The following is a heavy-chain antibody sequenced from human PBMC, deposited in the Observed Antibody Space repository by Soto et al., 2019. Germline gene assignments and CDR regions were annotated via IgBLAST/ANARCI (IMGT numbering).Heavy chain of an antibody. V-gene: IGHV3-30-3*01. CDR3: ARAPDIVVVTAPDY. J-gene: IGHJ4*02. CDR1: GFTFIGYV. Sequence: PGGSLRLSCAASGFTFIGYVMHWVLQAPGKGLEWVALTSYDGSNKHYADSVKGRFIISRDNSKNTLYLQMNSLRAEDTAVYYCARAPDIVVVTAPDYWGQGTLVTVSS. CDR2: TSYDGSNK. D-gene: IGHD2-21*02.